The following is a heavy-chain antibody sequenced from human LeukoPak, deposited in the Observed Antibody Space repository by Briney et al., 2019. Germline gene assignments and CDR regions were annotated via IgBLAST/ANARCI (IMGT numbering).Heavy chain of an antibody. CDR2: MQSTGNS. CDR3: ARDKRHSYGRYFDP. Sequence: PETLSLTCTVSGDSISTYHWNWIRKPPGKGLEWIGYMQSTGNSNYNPSLKNRVNIFVDMSKNHFVLNLRSVTAADTAVYYCARDKRHSYGRYFDPWGQGMLVTVSS. CDR1: GDSISTYH. V-gene: IGHV4-59*01. D-gene: IGHD5-18*01. J-gene: IGHJ4*02.